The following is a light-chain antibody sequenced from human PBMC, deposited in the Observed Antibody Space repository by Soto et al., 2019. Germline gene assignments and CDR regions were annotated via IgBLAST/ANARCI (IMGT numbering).Light chain of an antibody. CDR2: DVS. CDR3: CSYAGSYTFEV. V-gene: IGLV2-11*01. Sequence: QSVLTQPRSVSGSPGQSVTISCTGTSSDVGGYNYVSWYQQHPGKAPKLMIYDVSKRPSGVPDRFSGSKSDNTASLTISGLQAEDEADYYCCSYAGSYTFEVFGTGTKLTVL. CDR1: SSDVGGYNY. J-gene: IGLJ1*01.